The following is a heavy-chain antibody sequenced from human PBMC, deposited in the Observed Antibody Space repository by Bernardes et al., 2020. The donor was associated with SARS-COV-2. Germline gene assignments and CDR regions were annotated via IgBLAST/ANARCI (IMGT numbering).Heavy chain of an antibody. CDR3: ARDLSHLVRRGFDL. D-gene: IGHD3-10*01. J-gene: IGHJ2*01. CDR2: IYYSGST. CDR1: GGSTGSYY. Sequence: PESLSPTCTVSGGSTGSYYWAWTRQPPGKGLEWIGYIYYSGSTNYNPSLKSRVTISVDRSQNQFSLNLSSVTPADTDVYYCARDLSHLVRRGFDLWGRGTLVTVSS. V-gene: IGHV4-59*01.